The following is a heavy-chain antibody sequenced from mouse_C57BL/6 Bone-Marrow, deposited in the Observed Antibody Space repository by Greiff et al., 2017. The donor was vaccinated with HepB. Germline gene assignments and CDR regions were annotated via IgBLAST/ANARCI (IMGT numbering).Heavy chain of an antibody. CDR3: GCYAMDY. J-gene: IGHJ4*01. CDR2: IDPSDSYT. V-gene: IGHV1-50*01. CDR1: GYTFTSYW. Sequence: QVQLQQPGAELVKPGASVKLSCKASGYTFTSYWMQWVKQRPGQGLEWIGEIDPSDSYTNYNQKFKGKATLTVDTSSSTAYMQLSSLTSEDSAVYYCGCYAMDYWGQGTSVTVSS.